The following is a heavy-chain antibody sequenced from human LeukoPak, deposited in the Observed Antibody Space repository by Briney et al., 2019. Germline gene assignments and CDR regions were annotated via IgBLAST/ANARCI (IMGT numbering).Heavy chain of an antibody. D-gene: IGHD3-16*01. Sequence: SVKVSCKASGGTFSSYGFSWVRQAPGQGPEWMGGIIPTFGATNYAQKFQGRDTISADKSTRTAYMELNSLRSEDTAIYYCATGPYVWESWHFNFYYMDVWGKGTTVTVSS. CDR3: ATGPYVWESWHFNFYYMDV. J-gene: IGHJ6*03. CDR1: GGTFSSYG. V-gene: IGHV1-69*06. CDR2: IIPTFGAT.